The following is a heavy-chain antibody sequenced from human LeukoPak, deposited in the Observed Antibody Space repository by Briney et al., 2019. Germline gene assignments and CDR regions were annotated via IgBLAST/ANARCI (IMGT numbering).Heavy chain of an antibody. Sequence: GGSLRLSCAASGFTFSSYAMSWVRQAPGKGLEWVSAISGSGGSTYYADSVKGRFTISRDNSKNTLYLQMNSLRAEDTAVYYCAKDKTREAVAEVYSDYWGQGTMVTVSS. CDR3: AKDKTREAVAEVYSDY. J-gene: IGHJ4*02. CDR1: GFTFSSYA. D-gene: IGHD6-19*01. V-gene: IGHV3-23*01. CDR2: ISGSGGST.